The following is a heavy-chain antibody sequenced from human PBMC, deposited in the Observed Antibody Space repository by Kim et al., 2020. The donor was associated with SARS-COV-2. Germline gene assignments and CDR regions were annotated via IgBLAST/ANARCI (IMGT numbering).Heavy chain of an antibody. Sequence: DSVKGRFNISRDNAKNSMYLQMNSLRAEDTALYYCARVYGSSWYYYYGMDVWGQGTTVTVSS. V-gene: IGHV3-20*03. D-gene: IGHD6-13*01. CDR3: ARVYGSSWYYYYGMDV. J-gene: IGHJ6*02.